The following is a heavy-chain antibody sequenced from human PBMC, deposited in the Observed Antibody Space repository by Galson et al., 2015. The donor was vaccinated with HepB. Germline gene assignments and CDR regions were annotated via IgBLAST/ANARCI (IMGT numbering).Heavy chain of an antibody. V-gene: IGHV3-48*01. D-gene: IGHD4-23*01. CDR2: ISSSSTI. CDR1: GFTFSSYS. Sequence: SLRLSCAASGFTFSSYSMNWVRQAPGKGLEWVSYISSSSTIYYADSVKGRFTISRDNAKNSLYLQMNSLRAEDTAVYYCPREPYGGNSPYFDYWGQGTLVTVSS. J-gene: IGHJ4*02. CDR3: PREPYGGNSPYFDY.